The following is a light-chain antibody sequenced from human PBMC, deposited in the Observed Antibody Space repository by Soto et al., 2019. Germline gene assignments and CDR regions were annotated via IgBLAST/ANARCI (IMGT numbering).Light chain of an antibody. V-gene: IGLV1-51*01. CDR1: SSNIGNNY. CDR2: DNN. Sequence: QSVLTQPPSVSAAPGQTVTISCSGSSSNIGNNYVSWYQQFPGTAPKLLIYDNNKRPSGIPDRFSGSKSGTSATLGITGLQTGDEADYYCGTWDSSLSAGVFGTGTKLTVL. CDR3: GTWDSSLSAGV. J-gene: IGLJ1*01.